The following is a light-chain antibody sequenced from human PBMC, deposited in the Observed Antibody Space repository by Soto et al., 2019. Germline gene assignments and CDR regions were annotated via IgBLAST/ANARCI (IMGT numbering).Light chain of an antibody. CDR1: RSNIGSNY. CDR3: AAWDDSLSVL. Sequence: GSSAHGGGGSINKKESRSNIGSNYVYWYQQVAGTEHKLHIYRNNQRDEGVPDRFSASKSGTSASLAISGLLSEDEADYYCAAWDDSLSVLFRTGTKVTVL. V-gene: IGLV1-47*01. CDR2: RNN. J-gene: IGLJ1*01.